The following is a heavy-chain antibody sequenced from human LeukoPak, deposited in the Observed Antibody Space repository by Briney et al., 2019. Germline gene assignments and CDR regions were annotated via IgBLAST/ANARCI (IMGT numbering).Heavy chain of an antibody. D-gene: IGHD3-10*02. CDR3: AELGITIIGGV. V-gene: IGHV3-48*03. CDR2: ISSRGSTI. CDR1: GFSFSRYE. Sequence: GSLRVSCAAPGFSFSRYEMNWVRQALGKRLEWVSYISSRGSTIYYAVSVKGRFTNSRDNAKNSLYLQMNSLRAEDTAVYYCAELGITIIGGVWGKGTTVTISS. J-gene: IGHJ6*04.